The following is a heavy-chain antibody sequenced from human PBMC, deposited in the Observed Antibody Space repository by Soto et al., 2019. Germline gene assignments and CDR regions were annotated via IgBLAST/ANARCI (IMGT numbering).Heavy chain of an antibody. D-gene: IGHD6-19*01. Sequence: SETLSLTCAVYGGSFSGYYWSWIRQPPGKGLEWIGEINHSGSTNYNPSLKSRVTISVDTSKNQFSLKLSSVTAADTAVYYCARGLSSSAVAGLGNWFDPWGQGTPVTVSS. CDR1: GGSFSGYY. CDR3: ARGLSSSAVAGLGNWFDP. J-gene: IGHJ5*02. CDR2: INHSGST. V-gene: IGHV4-34*01.